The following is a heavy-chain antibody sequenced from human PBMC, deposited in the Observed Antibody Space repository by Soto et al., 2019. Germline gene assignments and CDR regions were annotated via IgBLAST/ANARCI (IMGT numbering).Heavy chain of an antibody. CDR1: GYTFTSYA. Sequence: QVQLVQSGAEVKKPGASVKVSCKASGYTFTSYAMHWVRQAPGQRLEWMGWINAGNGNTKYSQKSQGRVTITRDTSASTAYMELSSLRSEDTAVYYCARDGRSSGLCWFDPWGQGTLVTVSS. CDR3: ARDGRSSGLCWFDP. J-gene: IGHJ5*02. V-gene: IGHV1-3*01. CDR2: INAGNGNT. D-gene: IGHD6-19*01.